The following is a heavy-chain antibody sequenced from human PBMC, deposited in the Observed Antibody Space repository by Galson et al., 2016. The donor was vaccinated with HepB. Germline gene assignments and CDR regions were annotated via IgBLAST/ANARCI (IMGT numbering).Heavy chain of an antibody. D-gene: IGHD2-21*01. V-gene: IGHV4-39*01. Sequence: ETLSLTRTVSSGSISSSRYYWGWIRQPPGKGLEWIGSVYYSGTAYYDPSLKSRVSRSVDTSNNQFSLRLSSLTAGDTAVYFCASHCGGDCYNNLADAFDIWGRGTMVTVSS. J-gene: IGHJ3*02. CDR3: ASHCGGDCYNNLADAFDI. CDR2: VYYSGTA. CDR1: SGSISSSRYY.